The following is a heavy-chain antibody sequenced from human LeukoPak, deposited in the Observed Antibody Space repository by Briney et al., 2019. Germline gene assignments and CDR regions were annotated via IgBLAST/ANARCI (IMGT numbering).Heavy chain of an antibody. V-gene: IGHV1-69*04. CDR3: ARLDTAMAFDY. CDR2: IIPILGIA. Sequence: ASVKVSCKASGGTFSSYAISWVRQAPGQGLEWMGRIIPILGIANYAQKFQGRVTITADKSTSTAYMELSSLRSEDTAVYYCARLDTAMAFDYWGQGTLVTVSS. CDR1: GGTFSSYA. D-gene: IGHD5-18*01. J-gene: IGHJ4*02.